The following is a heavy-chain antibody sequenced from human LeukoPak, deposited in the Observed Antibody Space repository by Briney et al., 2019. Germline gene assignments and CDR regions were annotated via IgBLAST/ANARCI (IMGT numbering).Heavy chain of an antibody. V-gene: IGHV3-30*18. Sequence: QTGGSLRLSCAASGFTSSSYGMHWVRQAPGKGLEWVAVISYDGSNKYYADSVKGRFTISRDNSKNTLYLQMNSLRAEDTAVYYCAKDHHVLLWFGELSYWGQGTLVTVSS. CDR1: GFTSSSYG. CDR2: ISYDGSNK. J-gene: IGHJ4*02. CDR3: AKDHHVLLWFGELSY. D-gene: IGHD3-10*01.